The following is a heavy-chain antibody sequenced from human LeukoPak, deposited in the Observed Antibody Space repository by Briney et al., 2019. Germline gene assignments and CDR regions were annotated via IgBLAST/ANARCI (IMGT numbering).Heavy chain of an antibody. Sequence: GGSLRLSCAASGFTFSSYGMHWVRQAPGKGLEWVAVISYDGSNKYYADSVKGRFTISRDNSKNTLYLQMNSLRAEDTAVYYCAKLISNCSVGACFWSQGTLVTVS. V-gene: IGHV3-30*18. CDR3: AKLISNCSVGACF. CDR1: GFTFSSYG. CDR2: ISYDGSNK. J-gene: IGHJ4*02. D-gene: IGHD2-15*01.